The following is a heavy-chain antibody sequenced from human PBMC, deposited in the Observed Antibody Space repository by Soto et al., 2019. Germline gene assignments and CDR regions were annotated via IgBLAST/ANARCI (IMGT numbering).Heavy chain of an antibody. CDR2: INAGNGNT. D-gene: IGHD2-2*01. Sequence: GASVKVSCKASGYTFTSYAMHWVRQAPGQRLEWMGWINAGNGNTKYSQKFQGRVTITRDTSASTAYMELSSLRSEDTAVYYCARDRYCSSTSCYATQEYNWFDPWGPGTLVTVSS. J-gene: IGHJ5*02. CDR3: ARDRYCSSTSCYATQEYNWFDP. CDR1: GYTFTSYA. V-gene: IGHV1-3*01.